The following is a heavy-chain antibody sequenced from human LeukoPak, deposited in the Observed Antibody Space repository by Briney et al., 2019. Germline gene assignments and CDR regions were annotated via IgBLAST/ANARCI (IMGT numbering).Heavy chain of an antibody. D-gene: IGHD2-15*01. Sequence: SETLPLTCTVSGGSISSYYWSWIRQPPGKGLQWIGYIYDSGSTNYNPSLKSRVTMSEDTSKNQFSLKLSSVTAADTAVYYCARSLGYCSGGSCYSLGAFDIWGQGTMVTVSS. CDR1: GGSISSYY. CDR3: ARSLGYCSGGSCYSLGAFDI. CDR2: IYDSGST. J-gene: IGHJ3*02. V-gene: IGHV4-59*08.